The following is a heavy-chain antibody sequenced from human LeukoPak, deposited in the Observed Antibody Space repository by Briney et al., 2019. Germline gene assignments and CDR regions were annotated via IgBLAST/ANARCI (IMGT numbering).Heavy chain of an antibody. Sequence: SGTLSLTCAVSGGSISSSNWWSWVRQPPGKGLEWSGEIYHSGSTNYNPSLKSRVTISVDKSKNQFSLKLSSVTAADTAVYYCARGVAAAGTDWFDPWGQGTLVTVSS. CDR1: GGSISSSNW. J-gene: IGHJ5*02. CDR3: ARGVAAAGTDWFDP. CDR2: IYHSGST. D-gene: IGHD6-13*01. V-gene: IGHV4-4*02.